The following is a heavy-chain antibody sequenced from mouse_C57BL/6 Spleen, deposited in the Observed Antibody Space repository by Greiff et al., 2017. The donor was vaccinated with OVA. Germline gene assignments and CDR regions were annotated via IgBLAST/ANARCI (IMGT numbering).Heavy chain of an antibody. CDR1: GYTFTSYW. V-gene: IGHV1-55*01. D-gene: IGHD1-1*01. CDR2: IYPGSGST. Sequence: QVQLQQPGAELVKPGASVKMSCKASGYTFTSYWITWVKQRPGQGLEWIGDIYPGSGSTNYNEKFKSKATLTVDTSSSTAYMQLSSLTSEDSAVYYCASYYGSSYVSAYWGQGTLVTVSA. CDR3: ASYYGSSYVSAY. J-gene: IGHJ3*01.